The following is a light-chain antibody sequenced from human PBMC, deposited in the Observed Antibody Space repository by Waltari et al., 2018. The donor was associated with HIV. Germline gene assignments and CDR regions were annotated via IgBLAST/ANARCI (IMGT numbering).Light chain of an antibody. Sequence: SYILTQSPSVSVAPGGTATITCGGNNIGCKSGDWYQQKPGQARVLVMCYDRTRPSGIPERFSGSNSGNTATLTISSVDAGDEADYYCEVWDSSSDYVLFGGGTRLTVL. CDR3: EVWDSSSDYVL. CDR2: YDR. V-gene: IGLV3-21*04. J-gene: IGLJ3*02. CDR1: NIGCKS.